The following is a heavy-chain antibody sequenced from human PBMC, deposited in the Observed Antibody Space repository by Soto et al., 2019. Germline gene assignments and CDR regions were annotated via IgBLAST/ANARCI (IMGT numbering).Heavy chain of an antibody. V-gene: IGHV4-31*03. CDR3: ARAGIVVPAAIPYYYYYGMDV. Sequence: QVQLQESGPGLVKPSQTLSLTCTVSGGSISSGGYYWSWIRQHPGKGLEWIGYIYYSGSTYYNPPLKSRVTISVATSKNQFSLKLSSVTAADTAVYYCARAGIVVPAAIPYYYYYGMDVWGQGTTVTVSS. D-gene: IGHD2-2*01. J-gene: IGHJ6*02. CDR2: IYYSGST. CDR1: GGSISSGGYY.